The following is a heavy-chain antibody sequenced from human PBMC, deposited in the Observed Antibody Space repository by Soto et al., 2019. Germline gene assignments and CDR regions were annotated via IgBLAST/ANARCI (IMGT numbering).Heavy chain of an antibody. CDR2: IDPSDSQT. CDR1: GYSFAVYC. J-gene: IGHJ4*02. CDR3: ARQIYDSDTGPNFQYYFDS. D-gene: IGHD3-22*01. V-gene: IGHV5-10-1*01. Sequence: GESLKISCKGSGYSFAVYCITWVLQKPWKGLEWMGRIDPSDSQTYYSPSFRGHVTISVTKSITTVFLQWSSLRASDTAMYYCARQIYDSDTGPNFQYYFDSWGQGTPVTVS.